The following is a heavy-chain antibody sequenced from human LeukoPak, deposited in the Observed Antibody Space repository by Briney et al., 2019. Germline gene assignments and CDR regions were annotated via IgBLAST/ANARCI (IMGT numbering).Heavy chain of an antibody. J-gene: IGHJ4*02. V-gene: IGHV1-46*01. Sequence: ASVKVSCKASRYTFTSYYMHWVRQAPGQGLEWMGIINPSGGSTSYAQKFQGRVTMTRDMSTSTVYMELSSLRSEDTAVYYCARDVAGGWLQFPSNSNYFDYWGQGTLVTVSS. CDR2: INPSGGST. CDR1: RYTFTSYY. CDR3: ARDVAGGWLQFPSNSNYFDY. D-gene: IGHD5-24*01.